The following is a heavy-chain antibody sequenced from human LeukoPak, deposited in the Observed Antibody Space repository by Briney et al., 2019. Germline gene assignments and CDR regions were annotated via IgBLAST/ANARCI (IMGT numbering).Heavy chain of an antibody. Sequence: GGSLRLSCAASGFTFSNYWMHWVRQAPGKGLVWVSRISSDESITSYADSVKGRFTISRDDSKNTLYLQMNSLKTEDTAVYYCTTDARIRSIGYWGQGTLVTVSS. J-gene: IGHJ4*02. CDR2: ISSDESIT. CDR1: GFTFSNYW. V-gene: IGHV3-74*01. CDR3: TTDARIRSIGY. D-gene: IGHD6-6*01.